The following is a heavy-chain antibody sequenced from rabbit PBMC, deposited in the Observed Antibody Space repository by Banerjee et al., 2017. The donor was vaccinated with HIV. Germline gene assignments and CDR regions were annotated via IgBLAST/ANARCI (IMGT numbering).Heavy chain of an antibody. CDR2: IYNGDGST. CDR1: GFSFSKNYV. D-gene: IGHD3-1*01. CDR3: ARGSDWLDL. J-gene: IGHJ5*01. V-gene: IGHV1S47*01. Sequence: QQQLEESGGDLVKPEGSLTLTCTASGFSFSKNYVMCWVRQAPGKGPEWIACIYNGDGSTYYASWVNGRFTISRSTSLNTVTLQMTSLTAADTATYFCARGSDWLDLWGQGTLVTVS.